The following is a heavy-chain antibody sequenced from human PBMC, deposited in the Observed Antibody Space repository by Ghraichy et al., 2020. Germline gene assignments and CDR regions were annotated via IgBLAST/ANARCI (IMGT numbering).Heavy chain of an antibody. CDR1: GFPFSSYW. CDR2: INSDGSVT. J-gene: IGHJ6*02. V-gene: IGHV3-74*01. Sequence: GGSLRLSCAASGFPFSSYWMHWVRQAPGKGLVWVSRINSDGSVTIYADSVKGRFTISRDNAENTLYLHMNSLRAEDTAVYYCATIVTTVRGWDVWGQGTTGTVSS. D-gene: IGHD4-17*01. CDR3: ATIVTTVRGWDV.